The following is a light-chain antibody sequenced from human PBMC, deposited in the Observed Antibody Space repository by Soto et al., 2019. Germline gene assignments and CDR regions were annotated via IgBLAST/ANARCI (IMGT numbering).Light chain of an antibody. V-gene: IGKV1-39*01. Sequence: DFQMTQSPSSLSASVGDRVTITCRASQSISSFLDWYHQKPGKAPKLLIYTASRLPSGVPSRFSVSGSGTNFTLTISSLQPEDVATYYCQQSYSTLLTFGGGTKVDIK. CDR3: QQSYSTLLT. J-gene: IGKJ4*02. CDR1: QSISSF. CDR2: TAS.